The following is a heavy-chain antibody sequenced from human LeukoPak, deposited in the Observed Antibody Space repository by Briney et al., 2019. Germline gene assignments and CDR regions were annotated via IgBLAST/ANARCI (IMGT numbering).Heavy chain of an antibody. CDR1: GGSISSGGYY. J-gene: IGHJ5*02. Sequence: PSETLSLTCTVSGGSISSGGYYWSWIRQHPGKGLEWIGYIYYSGITYHNPSLKSRVTISVDTSKNQFSLKLSSVTAADTAVYYCARALKRYCSSTSCYLFDPWGQGTLVTVSS. D-gene: IGHD2-2*01. V-gene: IGHV4-31*03. CDR2: IYYSGIT. CDR3: ARALKRYCSSTSCYLFDP.